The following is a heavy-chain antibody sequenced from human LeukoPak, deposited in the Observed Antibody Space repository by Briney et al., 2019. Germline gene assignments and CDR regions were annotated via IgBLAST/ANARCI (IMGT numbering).Heavy chain of an antibody. CDR3: AREDDYGGQGRYFQH. J-gene: IGHJ1*01. CDR2: ISGSGGST. CDR1: GFTFSSYA. D-gene: IGHD4-23*01. V-gene: IGHV3-23*01. Sequence: PGGSLRLSCAASGFTFSSYAMSWVRQAPGKGLEWVSAISGSGGSTYYADSVKGRFTISRDNSKNTLYLQMNSLRAEDTAVYYCAREDDYGGQGRYFQHWGQGTLVTVSS.